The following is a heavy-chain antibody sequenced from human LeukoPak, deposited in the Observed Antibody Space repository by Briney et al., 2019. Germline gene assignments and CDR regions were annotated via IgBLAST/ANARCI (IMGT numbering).Heavy chain of an antibody. D-gene: IGHD4-17*01. Sequence: SETLSLTCTASGGSISSYYWSWIRQPPGQGLEWVGYIYYSGSNNYYHSLKSRVSISVDTTKNQFSLKLRSVTAADTAVYYCARDDYGDFHFDYWGQGTLVTVSS. CDR1: GGSISSYY. V-gene: IGHV4-59*01. CDR3: ARDDYGDFHFDY. J-gene: IGHJ4*02. CDR2: IYYSGSN.